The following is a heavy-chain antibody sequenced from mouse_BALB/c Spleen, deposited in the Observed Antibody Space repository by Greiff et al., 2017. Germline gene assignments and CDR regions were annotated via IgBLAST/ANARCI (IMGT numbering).Heavy chain of an antibody. V-gene: IGHV5-4*02. Sequence: EVNVVESGGGLVKPGGSLKLSCAASGFTFSDYYMYWVRQTPEKRLEWVATISDGGSYTYYPDSVKGRFTISRDNAKNNLYLQMSSLKSEDTAMYYCARMVTYAMDYWGQGTSVTVSS. D-gene: IGHD2-1*01. CDR3: ARMVTYAMDY. CDR1: GFTFSDYY. J-gene: IGHJ4*01. CDR2: ISDGGSYT.